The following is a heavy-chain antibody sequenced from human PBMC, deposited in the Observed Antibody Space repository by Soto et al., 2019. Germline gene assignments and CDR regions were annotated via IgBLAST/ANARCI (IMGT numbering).Heavy chain of an antibody. CDR2: INAGNGNT. CDR1: GYTFTSYA. CDR3: ASGVVVVAATQFRYYGMDV. J-gene: IGHJ6*02. Sequence: GAPVKVSCKASGYTFTSYAMHWVRQAPGQRLEWMGWINAGNGNTKYSQKFQGRVTITRDTSASTAYMELSSLRSEDTAVYYCASGVVVVAATQFRYYGMDVWGQGTTVTVSS. D-gene: IGHD2-15*01. V-gene: IGHV1-3*01.